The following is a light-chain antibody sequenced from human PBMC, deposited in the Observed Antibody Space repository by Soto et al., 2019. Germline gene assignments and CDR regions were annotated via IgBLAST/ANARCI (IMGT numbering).Light chain of an antibody. V-gene: IGLV3-21*04. J-gene: IGLJ1*01. CDR1: NIGSKS. Sequence: SSELTQPPSVSVAPGKTTRITCGGTNIGSKSVHWYQQKPGQAPVLVIYYDSDRPSGIPERFSGPNSGNTATLTISRVEAGDEADYYCQVWDSSSDHYVFGTGTKVTVL. CDR2: YDS. CDR3: QVWDSSSDHYV.